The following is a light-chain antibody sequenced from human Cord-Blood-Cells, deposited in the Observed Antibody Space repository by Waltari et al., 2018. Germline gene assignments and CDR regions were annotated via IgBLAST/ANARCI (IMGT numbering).Light chain of an antibody. CDR1: QSVSSN. J-gene: IGKJ4*01. CDR3: QQYNNWPLT. V-gene: IGKV3-15*01. Sequence: EIVITQSPATLSVSPGERAPLSCRASQSVSSNLAWYQQKPGQAPRLLIYGASTRATGIPARFSGSGSGTEFTLTISSLQSEDFAVYYCQQYNNWPLTFGGGTKVEIK. CDR2: GAS.